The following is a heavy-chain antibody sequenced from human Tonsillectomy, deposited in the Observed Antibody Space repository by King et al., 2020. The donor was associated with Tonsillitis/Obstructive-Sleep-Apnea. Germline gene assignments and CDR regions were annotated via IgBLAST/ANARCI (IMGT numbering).Heavy chain of an antibody. CDR3: ARGSRWYGGNFDY. CDR1: GGSISSYY. D-gene: IGHD4-23*01. J-gene: IGHJ4*02. V-gene: IGHV4-59*01. CDR2: IYYSGST. Sequence: LQLQESGPGLVKPSETLSLTCTVSGGSISSYYWSWIRQPPGKGLEWIGYIYYSGSTNYNPSLKSRVTISVDTSKNQFSLKLSSVTAADTAVYYCARGSRWYGGNFDYWGQGTLVTVSS.